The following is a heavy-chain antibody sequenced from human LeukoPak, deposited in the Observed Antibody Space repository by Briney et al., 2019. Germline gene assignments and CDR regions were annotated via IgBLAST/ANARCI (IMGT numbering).Heavy chain of an antibody. CDR2: INHSGST. J-gene: IGHJ4*02. Sequence: SETLSLTCTVSGGSISSYYWSWIRQPPGKGLEWIGEINHSGSTNYNPSLKSRVTISVDTSKNQFSLKLSSVTAADTAVYYCAILYGSGRYFDYWGQGTLVTVSS. CDR3: AILYGSGRYFDY. V-gene: IGHV4-34*01. D-gene: IGHD3-10*01. CDR1: GGSISSYY.